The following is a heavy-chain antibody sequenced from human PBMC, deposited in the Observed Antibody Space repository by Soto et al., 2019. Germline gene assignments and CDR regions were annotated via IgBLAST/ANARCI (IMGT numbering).Heavy chain of an antibody. CDR1: GFTFSSYG. J-gene: IGHJ4*02. CDR3: ASARDILTRDEAPNY. V-gene: IGHV3-33*01. Sequence: QVHLVESGGGVVQPGRSLRLSCTASGFTFSSYGMHWVRQAPGKGLEWVAVIWYDGSHTYYADSVKGRFTISRDNSKNTLHLQMESLRVEDTAVYYCASARDILTRDEAPNYWGQGTLVSVSS. CDR2: IWYDGSHT. D-gene: IGHD3-9*01.